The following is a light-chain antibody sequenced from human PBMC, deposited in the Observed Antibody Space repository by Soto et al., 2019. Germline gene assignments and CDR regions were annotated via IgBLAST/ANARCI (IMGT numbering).Light chain of an antibody. CDR2: KAS. Sequence: DIQLTQSPSTLSASVGDRVTITCRASQSINGWLAWYQQKPGQAPNLLIYKASTLESGVPSRFSGSGSGTEFTLTVSSLQPDDFATYYCHQYNNFPLTFGQGTKVEI. V-gene: IGKV1-5*03. CDR3: HQYNNFPLT. J-gene: IGKJ1*01. CDR1: QSINGW.